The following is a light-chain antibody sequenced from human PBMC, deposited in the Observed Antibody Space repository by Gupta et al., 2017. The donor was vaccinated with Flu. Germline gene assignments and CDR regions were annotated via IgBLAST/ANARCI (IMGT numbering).Light chain of an antibody. J-gene: IGKJ1*01. CDR2: AAS. CDR1: QTVSNW. V-gene: IGKV1-5*03. CDR3: QQYSSHPWT. Sequence: DIQMTQSPSTLSASVGDRVTITCRASQTVSNWLAWYQQKPGKVPKLLLYAAPYAASSLEGGVPSRFSGSGSGTEFTLTISSLQPGDFASYYCQQYSSHPWTFGQGTKVEI.